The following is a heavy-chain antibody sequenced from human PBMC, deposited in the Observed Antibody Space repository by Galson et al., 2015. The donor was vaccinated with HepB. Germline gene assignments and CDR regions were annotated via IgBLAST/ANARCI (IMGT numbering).Heavy chain of an antibody. J-gene: IGHJ3*02. CDR3: ARGVYAFDI. Sequence: SLRLSCAASGFTFTSYWMTWVRQAPGKGLEWVAYMNEDGSEIYYVDSVKGRFTISRENAKNSLYLQMNSLRAEDTAVYYCARGVYAFDIWGQGTMVAVSS. D-gene: IGHD6-6*01. CDR2: MNEDGSEI. V-gene: IGHV3-7*05. CDR1: GFTFTSYW.